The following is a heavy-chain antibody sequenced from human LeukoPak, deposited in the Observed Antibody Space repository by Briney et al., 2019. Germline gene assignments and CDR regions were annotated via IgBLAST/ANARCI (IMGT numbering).Heavy chain of an antibody. CDR1: GASISSSSYY. J-gene: IGHJ6*03. D-gene: IGHD3-3*01. CDR3: ARTSASYYYYMDV. CDR2: IYFVGSA. Sequence: SETLSLTCTVSGASISSSSYYWGWIRQPPGKGLEWIGYIYFVGSANYNPSLKSRVSISLDKSRKQVSLKLNSVTAADTAVYYCARTSASYYYYMDVWGNGTTVTISS. V-gene: IGHV4-61*05.